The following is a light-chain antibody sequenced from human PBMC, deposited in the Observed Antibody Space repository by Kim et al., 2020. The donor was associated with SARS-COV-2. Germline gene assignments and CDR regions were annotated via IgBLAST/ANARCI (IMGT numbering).Light chain of an antibody. CDR3: QSTDSSGTYGVV. V-gene: IGLV3-25*03. CDR1: ALLKQY. J-gene: IGLJ2*01. CDR2: KDN. Sequence: SYELTQPPSVSVSPGQTARITCSGDALLKQYTYWYQQKPGQAPVLMIFKDNERPSGIPERFSGSTSGTTVTLTISGVQAEDEGDYYCQSTDSSGTYGVVF.